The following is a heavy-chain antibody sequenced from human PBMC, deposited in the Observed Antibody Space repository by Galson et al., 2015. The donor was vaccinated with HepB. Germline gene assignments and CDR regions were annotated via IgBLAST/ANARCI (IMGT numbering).Heavy chain of an antibody. D-gene: IGHD3-22*01. Sequence: SLRLSCAASGFTVSANYMNWVRQAPGKGLEWVSVIYSGGGTYYADSVKGRFTISRDNSRNTLYLQMSSLRAEDTAVYYCAMGEYFDTSYYYSPPDYLGQGTLVT. CDR3: AMGEYFDTSYYYSPPDY. V-gene: IGHV3-53*01. CDR2: IYSGGGT. CDR1: GFTVSANY. J-gene: IGHJ4*02.